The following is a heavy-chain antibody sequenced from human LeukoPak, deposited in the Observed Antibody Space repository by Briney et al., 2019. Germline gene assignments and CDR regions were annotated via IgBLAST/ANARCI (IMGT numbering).Heavy chain of an antibody. D-gene: IGHD1-26*01. Sequence: GGSLRLSCAAPGFTVSSNYMSWVRQAPGKGLEWVSVIYSGGSTYYADSVKGRFTISRDNSKNTLYLQMNSLRAEDTAVYYCARESEWELSAFDYWGQGTLVTVSS. CDR1: GFTVSSNY. V-gene: IGHV3-66*01. CDR3: ARESEWELSAFDY. J-gene: IGHJ4*02. CDR2: IYSGGST.